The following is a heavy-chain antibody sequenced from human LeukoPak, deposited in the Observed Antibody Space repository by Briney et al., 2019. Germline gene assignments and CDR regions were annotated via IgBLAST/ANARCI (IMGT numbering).Heavy chain of an antibody. CDR1: GFTFSDNY. Sequence: PGGSLRLSCSASGFTFSDNYMSWICQAPGKGLEWVSYISSSGSTIYYADSVKGRFTISRDNAKNSLYLQMNSLRAEDTAVYYCARDGSSGDFSLYWGQGTLVTVSS. J-gene: IGHJ4*02. D-gene: IGHD2-21*02. CDR2: ISSSGSTI. V-gene: IGHV3-11*01. CDR3: ARDGSSGDFSLY.